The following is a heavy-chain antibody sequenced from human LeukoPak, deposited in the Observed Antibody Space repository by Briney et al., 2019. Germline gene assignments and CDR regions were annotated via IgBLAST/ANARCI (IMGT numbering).Heavy chain of an antibody. D-gene: IGHD5-18*01. CDR3: ATGSGLWSPDY. Sequence: GGSLRLSCAASGFTFSSYWMHWVRQAPGKGLVWVSRINNDRSSTSYADSVKGRFTISRDNAKNRLYVQMNSLRAEDTAVYYCATGSGLWSPDYWGQGTLVTVSS. CDR1: GFTFSSYW. CDR2: INNDRSST. J-gene: IGHJ4*02. V-gene: IGHV3-74*01.